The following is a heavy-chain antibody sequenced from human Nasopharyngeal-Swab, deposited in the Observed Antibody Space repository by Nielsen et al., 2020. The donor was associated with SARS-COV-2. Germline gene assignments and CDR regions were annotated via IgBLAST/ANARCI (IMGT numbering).Heavy chain of an antibody. D-gene: IGHD6-13*01. J-gene: IGHJ4*02. CDR1: GYTFSDYA. CDR3: ARNIAAAARCFDY. CDR2: INTITGTP. Sequence: ASVQVSCKSSGYTFSDYAMNWVRQAPGQGLEWMGWINTITGTPTYAQGFTGRFVFSLDTSVSTAYLEINNLQPEDTAVYFCARNIAAAARCFDYWGQGTLVTVSS. V-gene: IGHV7-4-1*02.